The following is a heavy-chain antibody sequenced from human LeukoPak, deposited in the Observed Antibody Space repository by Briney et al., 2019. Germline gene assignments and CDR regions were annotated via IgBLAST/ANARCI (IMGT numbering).Heavy chain of an antibody. CDR2: INPSGGST. CDR3: AREEGYYGSGSYLDY. D-gene: IGHD3-10*01. V-gene: IGHV1-46*01. Sequence: ASVKVSCKASGYTFTSYYMHWVRQAPGQGLEWMGIINPSGGSTSYAQKFQGRVTMTRDTSTSTVYMELSSLRSEDTAVYYCAREEGYYGSGSYLDYWGQGTLVTVSS. J-gene: IGHJ4*02. CDR1: GYTFTSYY.